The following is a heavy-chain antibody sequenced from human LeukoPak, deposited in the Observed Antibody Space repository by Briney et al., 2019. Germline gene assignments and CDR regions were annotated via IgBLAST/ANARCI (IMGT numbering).Heavy chain of an antibody. J-gene: IGHJ6*02. CDR3: ASSSSSDYYYYCGMDV. Sequence: SETLSLTCTVSGSSISSYYWSWIRQPAGKGLEWIGRIYTSGSTNYNPSLKSRVTMSVDTSKNQFSLKLSSVTAADTAVYYCASSSSSDYYYYCGMDVWGQGTTVTVSS. CDR2: IYTSGST. CDR1: GSSISSYY. D-gene: IGHD6-6*01. V-gene: IGHV4-4*07.